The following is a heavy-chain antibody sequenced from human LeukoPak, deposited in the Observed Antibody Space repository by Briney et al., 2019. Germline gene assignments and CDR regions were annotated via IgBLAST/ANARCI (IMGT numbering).Heavy chain of an antibody. Sequence: PGGSLRLSCAASGFTFSSYIMNWVRQAPGKGLEWVSSISSSSSYIYYADSVKGRFTISRDNAKNSLYLQMNSLRAEDTAVYYCATYDFWSGSIDYWGQGTLVTVSS. D-gene: IGHD3-3*01. CDR1: GFTFSSYI. J-gene: IGHJ4*02. CDR2: ISSSSSYI. CDR3: ATYDFWSGSIDY. V-gene: IGHV3-21*01.